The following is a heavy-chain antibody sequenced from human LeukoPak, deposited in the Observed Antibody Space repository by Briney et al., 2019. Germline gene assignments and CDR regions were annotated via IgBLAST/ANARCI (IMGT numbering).Heavy chain of an antibody. CDR2: IIPILGIA. CDR1: VGTFSSYT. V-gene: IGHV1-69*04. Sequence: ASVKVSCKASVGTFSSYTISWVRQAPGQGLEWMGRIIPILGIANYAQKFQGRVTITADTSTSTAYMELSSLRSEDTAVYYCAREIDYYDSSGYDYWGQGTLVTVSS. D-gene: IGHD3-22*01. J-gene: IGHJ4*02. CDR3: AREIDYYDSSGYDY.